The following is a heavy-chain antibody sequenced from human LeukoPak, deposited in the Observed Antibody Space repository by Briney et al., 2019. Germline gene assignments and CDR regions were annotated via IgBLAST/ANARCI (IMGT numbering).Heavy chain of an antibody. V-gene: IGHV4-59*08. Sequence: PSETLSLTCSVSGGSLTGYFWSWIRQPPGKALEWVGYVFYSGDTRYNPSLETRVATSVDPSKKQFSLRLSSVTAADTAVYYCARRNTKGYFDYWGQGTLVTVSS. CDR3: ARRNTKGYFDY. CDR1: GGSLTGYF. CDR2: VFYSGDT. J-gene: IGHJ4*02.